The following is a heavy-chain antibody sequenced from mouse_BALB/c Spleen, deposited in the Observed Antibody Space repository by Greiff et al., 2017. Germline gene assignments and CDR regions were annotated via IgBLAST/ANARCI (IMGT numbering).Heavy chain of an antibody. CDR1: GYTFTSYW. D-gene: IGHD2-1*01. V-gene: IGHV1-87*01. Sequence: QVQLQQSGAELARPGASVKLSCKASGYTFTSYWMQWVKQRPGQGLEWIGAIYPGDGDTRYTQKFKGKATLTADKSSSTAYMQLSSLASEDSAVYYCAGYGNFFAYWGQGTLVTVSA. CDR2: IYPGDGDT. CDR3: AGYGNFFAY. J-gene: IGHJ3*01.